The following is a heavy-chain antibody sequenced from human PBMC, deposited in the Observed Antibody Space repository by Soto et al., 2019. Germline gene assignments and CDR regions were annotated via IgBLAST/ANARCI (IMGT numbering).Heavy chain of an antibody. Sequence: PGGSLRLSCAASGFTFSSYAMSWVRQAPGKGLEWVSAISGSGGSTYYADSVKGRFTISRDNSKNTLYLQMNSLRAEDTAVYYSAKDWSASVAGIFAFDIWGQGTMVTVSS. CDR3: AKDWSASVAGIFAFDI. D-gene: IGHD6-19*01. J-gene: IGHJ3*02. CDR2: ISGSGGST. V-gene: IGHV3-23*01. CDR1: GFTFSSYA.